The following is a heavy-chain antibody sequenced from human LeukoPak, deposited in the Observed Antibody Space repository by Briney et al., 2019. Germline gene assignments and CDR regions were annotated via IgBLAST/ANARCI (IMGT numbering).Heavy chain of an antibody. CDR2: ISSSSSYI. J-gene: IGHJ4*02. CDR1: GFTFSSYS. V-gene: IGHV3-21*01. D-gene: IGHD3-22*01. CDR3: ASSTQPMIVHPYYFDY. Sequence: GGSLRLSCAASGFTFSSYSMNWVRQAPGKGLEWVSSISSSSSYIYYADSLKGRFAISRDNAKNSLYLQMNSLRAEDTAVYYCASSTQPMIVHPYYFDYWGQGTLVTVSS.